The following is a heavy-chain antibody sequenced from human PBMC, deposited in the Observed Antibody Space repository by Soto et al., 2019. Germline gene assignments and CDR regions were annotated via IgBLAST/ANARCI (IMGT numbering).Heavy chain of an antibody. D-gene: IGHD3-10*01. J-gene: IGHJ6*02. CDR1: GYSFTSYW. CDR3: AGGGVRGVITRTRDYYGMDV. Sequence: GESLKISCKGSGYSFTSYWIGWVRQMPGKGLEWIGIIYPGDSDTRYSPSFQGQVTISADKSISTAYLQWSSLKASDTAMYYCAGGGVRGVITRTRDYYGMDVWGQGTTLTVSS. V-gene: IGHV5-51*01. CDR2: IYPGDSDT.